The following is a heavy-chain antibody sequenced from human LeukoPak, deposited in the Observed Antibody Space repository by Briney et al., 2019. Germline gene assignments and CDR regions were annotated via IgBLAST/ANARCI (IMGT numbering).Heavy chain of an antibody. J-gene: IGHJ4*02. D-gene: IGHD3-22*01. CDR1: GFTLSSYG. CDR3: ARDSSTKDYYDRSGYDPYFDY. Sequence: GGSLRLSCAPAGFTLSSYGIHWVRQAPAEGLGWEAGIRYEGSNKYSADSVKGRFTISRDNSKNTLYLQMNRLRAEDTAVYYCARDSSTKDYYDRSGYDPYFDYGGQGTLVTVSS. V-gene: IGHV3-33*01. CDR2: IRYEGSNK.